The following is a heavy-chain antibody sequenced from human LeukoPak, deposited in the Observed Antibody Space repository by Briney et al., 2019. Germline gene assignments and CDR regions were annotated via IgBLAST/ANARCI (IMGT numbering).Heavy chain of an antibody. V-gene: IGHV3-30*03. CDR1: GFTFSSYG. D-gene: IGHD6-19*01. J-gene: IGHJ4*02. CDR3: ARRSGIAVAGAFDY. Sequence: GGSLRLSCAASGFTFSSYGMHWVRQAPGKGLEWVAVISYDGSNKYYADSVKGRLTISRDNSKNTLYLQMNSLRAEDTAVYYCARRSGIAVAGAFDYWGQGTLVTVSS. CDR2: ISYDGSNK.